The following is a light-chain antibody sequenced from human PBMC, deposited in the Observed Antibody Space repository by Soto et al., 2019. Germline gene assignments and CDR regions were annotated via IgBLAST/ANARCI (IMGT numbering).Light chain of an antibody. Sequence: DIHLTQSPSSLSASVGDRVTISCRATQGIGTYLTWYQQKPGRAPNLLIYDASTLQTGAPSRFSGRASSTDFTLTISSLQPEDVDTDFCQQTYSTPPWKFGQGTRVEI. CDR1: QGIGTY. J-gene: IGKJ1*01. CDR3: QQTYSTPPWK. V-gene: IGKV1-39*01. CDR2: DAS.